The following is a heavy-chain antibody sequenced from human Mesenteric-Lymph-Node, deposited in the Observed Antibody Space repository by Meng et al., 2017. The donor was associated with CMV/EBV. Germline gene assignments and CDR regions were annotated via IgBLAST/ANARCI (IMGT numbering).Heavy chain of an antibody. CDR1: GYTFSNYE. CDR3: ARVQSAATDDYPYYYYGMDV. D-gene: IGHD2-15*01. Sequence: GGSLRLSCAASGYTFSNYEMNWVRQAPGKGLEWVSYINSGGNTLYYADSVKGRFTISRDNAKNSLFLQMNSLRAEDTGVYYCARVQSAATDDYPYYYYGMDVWGQGTTVTVSS. J-gene: IGHJ6*02. CDR2: INSGGNTL. V-gene: IGHV3-48*03.